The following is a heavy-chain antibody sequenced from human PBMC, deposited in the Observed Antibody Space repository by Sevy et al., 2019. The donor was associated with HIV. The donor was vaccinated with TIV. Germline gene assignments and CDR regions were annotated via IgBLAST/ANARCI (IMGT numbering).Heavy chain of an antibody. J-gene: IGHJ6*02. D-gene: IGHD4-17*01. Sequence: GGSLRLSCAASGFAFTNYYAMHWVRQAPGKGLEWVSLISYDGSDKYYADSVKGRFTISRDNFKNKLYLQMNSLTTEDTAVYYWARPRANYVDHYFFYAMDVWGQGTTVTVSS. CDR2: ISYDGSDK. CDR1: GFAFTNYYA. V-gene: IGHV3-30-3*01. CDR3: ARPRANYVDHYFFYAMDV.